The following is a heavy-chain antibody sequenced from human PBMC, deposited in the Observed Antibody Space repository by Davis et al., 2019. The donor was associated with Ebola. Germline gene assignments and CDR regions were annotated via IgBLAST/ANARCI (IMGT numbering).Heavy chain of an antibody. V-gene: IGHV1-18*04. CDR2: ISAYNGNT. Sequence: ASVKVSCKASGYTFTSYGISWVRQAPGQGLEWMGWISAYNGNTNYAQNLQGRVTMTTDTSTSKAYIELRSLRSDDTAVYYCARDLLRDIVVVVAATTPGYWGQGTLVTVSS. J-gene: IGHJ4*02. D-gene: IGHD2-15*01. CDR3: ARDLLRDIVVVVAATTPGY. CDR1: GYTFTSYG.